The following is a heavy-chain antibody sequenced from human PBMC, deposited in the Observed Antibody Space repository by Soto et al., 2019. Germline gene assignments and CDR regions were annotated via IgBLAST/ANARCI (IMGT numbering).Heavy chain of an antibody. Sequence: EAQLVESGGGLVQPGRSLRLSCAASGFTFNDYAMHWVRQVPGKGLEWVSGISWNGGKVAYADSVKGRFTISGDNVKNSLKLQITSLRAEYTGLYYCVKDIFVGFFVEGFDIWGQETRVTVSS. V-gene: IGHV3-9*01. CDR2: ISWNGGKV. J-gene: IGHJ3*02. CDR3: VKDIFVGFFVEGFDI. D-gene: IGHD1-26*01. CDR1: GFTFNDYA.